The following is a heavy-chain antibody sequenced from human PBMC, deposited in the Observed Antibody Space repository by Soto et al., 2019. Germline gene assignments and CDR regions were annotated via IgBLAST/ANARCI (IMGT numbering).Heavy chain of an antibody. CDR3: ARDQTARTSLWFGPRHFMDV. CDR1: GFTVSSNY. J-gene: IGHJ6*03. D-gene: IGHD3-10*01. Sequence: GGSLRLSCAASGFTVSSNYMSWVRQAPGKGLEWVSVIYSGGSTYYADSVKGRFTISRDNSKNTLYLQMNSLRAEDTAVYYCARDQTARTSLWFGPRHFMDVWGKGTTVTVSS. CDR2: IYSGGST. V-gene: IGHV3-66*01.